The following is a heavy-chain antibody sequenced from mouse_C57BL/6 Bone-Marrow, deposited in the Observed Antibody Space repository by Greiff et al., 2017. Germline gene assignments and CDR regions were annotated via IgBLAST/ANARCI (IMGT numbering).Heavy chain of an antibody. V-gene: IGHV1-76*01. CDR3: AREGGGYYGISFAY. CDR2: IYPGSGNT. CDR1: GYTFTDYY. D-gene: IGHD2-1*01. Sequence: VKLMESGAELVRPGASVKLSCKASGYTFTDYYINWVKQRPGQGLEWIARIYPGSGNTYYNEKFKGKATLTAEKSSSTAYMQLRSLTSEDSAVYLCAREGGGYYGISFAYWGQGTLVTVSA. J-gene: IGHJ3*01.